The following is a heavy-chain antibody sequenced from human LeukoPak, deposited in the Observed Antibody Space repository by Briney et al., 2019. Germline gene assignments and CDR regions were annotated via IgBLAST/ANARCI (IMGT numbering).Heavy chain of an antibody. D-gene: IGHD5-24*01. J-gene: IGHJ6*03. V-gene: IGHV1-69*05. CDR2: IIPIFGTA. Sequence: ASVKVSCKASGGTFSSYAISWVRQAPGQGLEWMGGIIPIFGTANYAQKFQGRVTITTDESTSTAYMELSSLRSEDTAVYYCAVERKATILPDYYYYYMDVWGKGTTVTVSS. CDR1: GGTFSSYA. CDR3: AVERKATILPDYYYYYMDV.